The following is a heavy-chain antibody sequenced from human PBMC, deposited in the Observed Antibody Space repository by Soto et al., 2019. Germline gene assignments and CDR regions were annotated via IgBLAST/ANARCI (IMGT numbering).Heavy chain of an antibody. Sequence: GSGPTLVNPTQTLTLTCTFSGFSLSTRGVGVGWIRQPPGKALEWLALIYWDDDKRYSPSLKRRLTITKDTSKNQVVLIMTNMDPVDTATYYCARNMGELPPVYWGQGTLVTVS. V-gene: IGHV2-5*02. CDR3: ARNMGELPPVY. CDR1: GFSLSTRGVG. CDR2: IYWDDDK. J-gene: IGHJ4*02. D-gene: IGHD3-16*01.